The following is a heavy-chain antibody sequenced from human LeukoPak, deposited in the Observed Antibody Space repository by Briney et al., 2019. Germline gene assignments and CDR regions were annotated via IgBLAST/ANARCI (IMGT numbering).Heavy chain of an antibody. V-gene: IGHV1-69*13. D-gene: IGHD2-21*01. J-gene: IGHJ4*02. CDR1: GGTFSSYA. Sequence: SVKVSCKASGGTFSSYAISWVRQAPGQGLEWMGGIIPIFGTANYAQKFQGRVTITADESTSTAYMELSSLRSEDTAVYYCARSPNCGGDCDYWGQGTLVTVSS. CDR3: ARSPNCGGDCDY. CDR2: IIPIFGTA.